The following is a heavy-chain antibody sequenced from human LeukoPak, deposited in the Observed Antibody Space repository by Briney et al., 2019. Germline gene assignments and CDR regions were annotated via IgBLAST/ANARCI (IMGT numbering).Heavy chain of an antibody. V-gene: IGHV1-2*02. CDR1: GYTFTGYY. CDR2: INPNSGGT. Sequence: ASVKVSCKASGYTFTGYYMHWVRQAPGQGLEWMGWINPNSGGTNYAQKFQGRVTMTRDTSISTAYMELSRLRSDDTAVYYCARGYGYSYFSWFDPWGLGTLVTVSS. J-gene: IGHJ5*02. CDR3: ARGYGYSYFSWFDP. D-gene: IGHD5-18*01.